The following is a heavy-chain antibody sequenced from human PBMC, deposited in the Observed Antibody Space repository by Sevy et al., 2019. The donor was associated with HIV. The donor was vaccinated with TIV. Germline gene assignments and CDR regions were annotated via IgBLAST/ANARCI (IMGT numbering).Heavy chain of an antibody. D-gene: IGHD3-22*01. CDR2: IYYSGST. J-gene: IGHJ4*02. CDR3: ARGGGVITMIVAEPYYFDY. V-gene: IGHV4-59*01. Sequence: SDTLSLTCTVSGGSISSYYWSWIRQPPGKGLEWIGYIYYSGSTNYNPSLKSRVTISVDTSKNQFSLKLSSVTAADTAVYYCARGGGVITMIVAEPYYFDYWGQGTLVTVSS. CDR1: GGSISSYY.